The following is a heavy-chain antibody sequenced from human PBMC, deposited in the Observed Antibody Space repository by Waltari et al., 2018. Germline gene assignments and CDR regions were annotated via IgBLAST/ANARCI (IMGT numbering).Heavy chain of an antibody. J-gene: IGHJ5*02. CDR1: GGSIGSGGYF. Sequence: QVQLQESGPGLVQPSQTLSLTCTVSGGSIGSGGYFWSWIRQLPGKGLEWIGYIYYTGRSFYNPSLRSRVTISVDTSNNQFSLKLRSVTAADTAMYYCARGVGSLYSWFDPWGQGALVTVSS. V-gene: IGHV4-31*03. D-gene: IGHD2-15*01. CDR2: IYYTGRS. CDR3: ARGVGSLYSWFDP.